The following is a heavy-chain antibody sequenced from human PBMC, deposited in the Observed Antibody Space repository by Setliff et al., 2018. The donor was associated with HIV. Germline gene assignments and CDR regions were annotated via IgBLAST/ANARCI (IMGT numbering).Heavy chain of an antibody. CDR1: GYSFTAYH. CDR3: ARDTVKATFSDY. V-gene: IGHV1-2*02. CDR2: INLNSGGT. D-gene: IGHD4-17*01. Sequence: GASVKVSCKASGYSFTAYHMHWVRQAPGQGLEWMGWINLNSGGTNYAQKFQGRVTMTRDTSIITAYMELSSLTSADTAVYYCARDTVKATFSDYWGQGTLVTVSS. J-gene: IGHJ4*02.